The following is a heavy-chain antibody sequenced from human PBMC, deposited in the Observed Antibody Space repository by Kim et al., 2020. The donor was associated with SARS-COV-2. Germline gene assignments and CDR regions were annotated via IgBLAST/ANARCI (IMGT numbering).Heavy chain of an antibody. J-gene: IGHJ6*02. CDR1: GFGFDTHS. CDR2: IGGTSNYI. Sequence: GGSLRLSCAASGFGFDTHSMNWVRQAPGKGLEWVSSIGGTSNYIYYADSVKVRFTISRDNAKNSLFLQMNSLRAEDTAVYYCARGGYCSSTSCYFYYYALDVWGQGTTVTVSS. D-gene: IGHD2-2*01. V-gene: IGHV3-21*01. CDR3: ARGGYCSSTSCYFYYYALDV.